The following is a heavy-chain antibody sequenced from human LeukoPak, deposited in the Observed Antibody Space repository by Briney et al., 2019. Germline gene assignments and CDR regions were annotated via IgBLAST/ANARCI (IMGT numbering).Heavy chain of an antibody. CDR1: GGSISSTIYY. CDR2: IYYSGTT. D-gene: IGHD6-13*01. J-gene: IGHJ4*02. Sequence: PSETLSLTCIVSGGSISSTIYYWDWIRQPPGEGLEWIATIYYSGTTYYNPSLKSRVTISVDTSKNQFSLKLSSVTPEDTAVYYCASSFFSAIEQTGYSSSGGFDYWGQGTLVTVSS. CDR3: ASSFFSAIEQTGYSSSGGFDY. V-gene: IGHV4-39*01.